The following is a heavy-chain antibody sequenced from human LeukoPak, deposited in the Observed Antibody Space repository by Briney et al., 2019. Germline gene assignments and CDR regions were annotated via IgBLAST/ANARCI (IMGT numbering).Heavy chain of an antibody. J-gene: IGHJ5*02. Sequence: ASVKVSCKTSGYTFTGYYMHWMRQAPGQGLEWMGWINPNSGGPKYGQKFQGRVTMTMDTSISTVYMELSSLTSDDTAVYFCARSGDGNWFDPWGQGTLVTVCS. CDR1: GYTFTGYY. CDR3: ARSGDGNWFDP. D-gene: IGHD7-27*01. CDR2: INPNSGGP. V-gene: IGHV1-2*02.